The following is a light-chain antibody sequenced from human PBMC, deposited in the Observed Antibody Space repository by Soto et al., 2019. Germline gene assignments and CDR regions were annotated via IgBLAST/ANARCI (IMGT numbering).Light chain of an antibody. CDR1: QSLSNNY. CDR2: GAS. V-gene: IGKV3-20*01. J-gene: IGKJ1*01. CDR3: RHYGSSGT. Sequence: EIVLTQSPGTLSLSPGERATLSCRSSQSLSNNYLAWYLQKPGQAPRLLIYGASTSATGIPESLRGSGSGTDFTLTITRLEPVDFAVYYCRHYGSSGTFGQGTKVDIK.